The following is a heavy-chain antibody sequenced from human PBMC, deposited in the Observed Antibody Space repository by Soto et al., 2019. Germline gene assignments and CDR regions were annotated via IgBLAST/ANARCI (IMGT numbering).Heavy chain of an antibody. Sequence: PSETLSLTCAVYGGSFSGYYWSWIRQPPGKGLEWIGEINHSGSTNYNPSLKSRVTISVDTSKNQFSLKLSSVTAADTAVYYCASPPWYSGSYHGNYFDYWGQGTLVTVSS. CDR3: ASPPWYSGSYHGNYFDY. CDR1: GGSFSGYY. CDR2: INHSGST. J-gene: IGHJ4*02. D-gene: IGHD1-26*01. V-gene: IGHV4-34*01.